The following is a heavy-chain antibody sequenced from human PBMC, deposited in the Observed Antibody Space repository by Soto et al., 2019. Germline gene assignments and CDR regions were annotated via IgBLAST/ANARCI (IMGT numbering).Heavy chain of an antibody. J-gene: IGHJ1*01. V-gene: IGHV4-34*01. CDR2: LNDSGGT. Sequence: SETLSLTCAVYGGSFSGYYWSWIRQPPGKGLEWIGELNDSGGTNYNASLKSRVSISGDTSKNQFSLKLNLVTAADTAVYYCARGRGGVQHWGQGTLVTVSS. CDR3: ARGRGGVQH. D-gene: IGHD3-10*01. CDR1: GGSFSGYY.